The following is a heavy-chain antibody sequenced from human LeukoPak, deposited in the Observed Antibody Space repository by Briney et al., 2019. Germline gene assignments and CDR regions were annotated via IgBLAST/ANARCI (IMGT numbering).Heavy chain of an antibody. D-gene: IGHD3-22*01. CDR1: GFTFSNYN. CDR2: ISSSSHYI. V-gene: IGHV3-21*01. Sequence: GGSVRLSCAASGFTFSNYNMNWVRQAPGKGLEWVSSISSSSHYIYYADSVKGRFTISRDNAKNSLYLQMNSLRAEDTAVYYCAISSSAYSKFHYWGQGTLASVSS. CDR3: AISSSAYSKFHY. J-gene: IGHJ4*02.